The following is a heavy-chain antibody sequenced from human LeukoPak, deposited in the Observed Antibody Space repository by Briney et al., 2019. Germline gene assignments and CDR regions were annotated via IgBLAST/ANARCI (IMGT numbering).Heavy chain of an antibody. J-gene: IGHJ3*02. Sequence: SETLSLTYTVSGYSISSGYYWGWIRQPPGKGLEWIGSIYHSGSTYYNPSLKSRVTISVDTSKNQFSLKLSSVTAADTAVYYCAGYDYVWGSPGGAFDIWGQGTMVTVSS. V-gene: IGHV4-38-2*02. D-gene: IGHD3-16*01. CDR2: IYHSGST. CDR3: AGYDYVWGSPGGAFDI. CDR1: GYSISSGYY.